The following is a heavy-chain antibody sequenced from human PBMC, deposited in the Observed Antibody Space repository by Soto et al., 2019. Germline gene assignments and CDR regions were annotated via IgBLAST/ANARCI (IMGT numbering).Heavy chain of an antibody. D-gene: IGHD3-10*01. J-gene: IGHJ5*02. CDR2: IIPIFGTA. CDR3: ARDYVTRESGKAWFDP. Sequence: SVKVSCKASGGTFSSYAISWVRQAPGQGLEWMGGIIPIFGTANYAQKFQGRVTITADESTSTAYMELSSLRSEDTAVYYCARDYVTRESGKAWFDPWGQGTLVTVSS. CDR1: GGTFSSYA. V-gene: IGHV1-69*13.